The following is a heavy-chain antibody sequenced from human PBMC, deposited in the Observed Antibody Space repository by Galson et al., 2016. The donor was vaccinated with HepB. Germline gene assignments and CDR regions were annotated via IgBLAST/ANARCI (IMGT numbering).Heavy chain of an antibody. CDR2: VSSSGTT. CDR3: AREEGYHRY. Sequence: LSLTCTVSGGSFTTLGHYWGWIRQSPGKGLEWIAAVSSSGTTYYNPSLKSRATISIDMSKNQFSLRLNSMTAADAAVYFCAREEGYHRYWGQGTLVTVSS. V-gene: IGHV4-39*07. D-gene: IGHD5-18*01. CDR1: GGSFTTLGHY. J-gene: IGHJ4*02.